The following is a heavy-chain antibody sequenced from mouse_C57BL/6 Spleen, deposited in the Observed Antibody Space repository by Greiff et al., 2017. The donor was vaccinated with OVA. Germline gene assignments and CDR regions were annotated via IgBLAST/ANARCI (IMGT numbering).Heavy chain of an antibody. V-gene: IGHV1-69*01. CDR2: IDPSDSYT. Sequence: QVQLQQPGAELVMPGASVKLSCKASGYTFTSYWMHWVKQRPGQGLEWIGEIDPSDSYTNYNQKFKGKSTLTVDKSSSTAYMQLSSLTSDDSAVYYCARLGGYGAMDYWGQGTSVTVSS. J-gene: IGHJ4*01. D-gene: IGHD2-2*01. CDR3: ARLGGYGAMDY. CDR1: GYTFTSYW.